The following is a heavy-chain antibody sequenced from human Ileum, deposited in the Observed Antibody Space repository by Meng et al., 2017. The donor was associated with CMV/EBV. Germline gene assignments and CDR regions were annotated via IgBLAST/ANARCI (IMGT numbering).Heavy chain of an antibody. Sequence: ASVKVSCKASGYTFTGYGINWVRQAPGQGLEWMGWISAYNGSTIYAQKLQGRVTMTTDTSTNTAYMQLRSLRSDDTAVYYCARDLTIFGVTRSAFDIWGQGTMVTVSS. CDR1: GYTFTGYG. D-gene: IGHD3-3*01. CDR2: ISAYNGST. V-gene: IGHV1-18*01. J-gene: IGHJ3*02. CDR3: ARDLTIFGVTRSAFDI.